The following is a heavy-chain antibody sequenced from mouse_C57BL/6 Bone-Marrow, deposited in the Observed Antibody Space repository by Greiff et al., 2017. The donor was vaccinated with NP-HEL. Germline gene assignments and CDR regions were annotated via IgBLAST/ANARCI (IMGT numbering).Heavy chain of an antibody. Sequence: QVQLQQPGAELVMPGASVKLSCKASGYTFTSYWMHWVKQRPGQGLEWIGEIDPSDSYTNYNQQFKGKSTLTVDKSSSTAYMQLSSLTSEDSAVYYCARDGYYPAWFAYWGQGTLVTVSA. CDR2: IDPSDSYT. CDR1: GYTFTSYW. J-gene: IGHJ3*01. CDR3: ARDGYYPAWFAY. D-gene: IGHD2-3*01. V-gene: IGHV1-69*01.